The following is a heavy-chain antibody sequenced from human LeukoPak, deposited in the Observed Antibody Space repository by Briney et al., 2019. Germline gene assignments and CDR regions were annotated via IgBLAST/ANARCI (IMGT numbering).Heavy chain of an antibody. CDR1: GFTFSSYG. V-gene: IGHV3-30*02. CDR2: IRFDENNK. D-gene: IGHD6-13*01. J-gene: IGHJ4*02. CDR3: AKVDSSSWYVHFDY. Sequence: PGGSLRLSCAASGFTFSSYGMHWVRQAPGKGLEWVAFIRFDENNKYYADSVKGRFTISRDNSKNTLFLQMNSLRAEDTAVYYCAKVDSSSWYVHFDYWGQGTLVTVSS.